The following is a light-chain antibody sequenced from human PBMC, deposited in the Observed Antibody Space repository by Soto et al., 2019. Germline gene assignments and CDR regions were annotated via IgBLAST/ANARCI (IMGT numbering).Light chain of an antibody. CDR3: QQYGSSPRT. V-gene: IGKV3-20*01. Sequence: EIVLTQSPGTLSLSQGERATLSCRASQSVSSSYLAWYQQKPGQAPRLLIYGSSSRATGIPDRFSGSGSGTDFTLTISRLEPEDVAVYYCQQYGSSPRTFGQWTKVEIK. J-gene: IGKJ1*01. CDR2: GSS. CDR1: QSVSSSY.